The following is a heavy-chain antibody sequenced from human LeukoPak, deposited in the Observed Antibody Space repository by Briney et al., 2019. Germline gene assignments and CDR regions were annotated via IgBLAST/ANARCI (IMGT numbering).Heavy chain of an antibody. CDR2: INHSGST. CDR1: GGSFSGYY. CDR3: ARERIEDIVVVPAFGGYYYYMDV. Sequence: PSETLSLTCAVYGGSFSGYYWSWIRQPPGKGLEWIGEINHSGSTYYNPSLKSRVTISVDRSKNQFSLKLSSVTAADTAVYYCARERIEDIVVVPAFGGYYYYMDVWGKGTTVTVSS. J-gene: IGHJ6*03. V-gene: IGHV4-34*01. D-gene: IGHD2-2*01.